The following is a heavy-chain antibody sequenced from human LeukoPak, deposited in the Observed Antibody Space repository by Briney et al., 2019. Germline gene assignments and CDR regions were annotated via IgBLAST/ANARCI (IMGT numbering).Heavy chain of an antibody. CDR1: GFTFSSYA. D-gene: IGHD3-10*01. CDR2: ISGSGGST. V-gene: IGHV3-23*01. Sequence: GGSLRLSCAASGFTFSSYAMSWVRQAPGKGLEWVSAISGSGGSTYYADSVKGRFTISRDNSKNTLYLQMNSLRAEDTAVYYCAKDPLWFGEPNWFDPWGQGTLVTVSS. CDR3: AKDPLWFGEPNWFDP. J-gene: IGHJ5*02.